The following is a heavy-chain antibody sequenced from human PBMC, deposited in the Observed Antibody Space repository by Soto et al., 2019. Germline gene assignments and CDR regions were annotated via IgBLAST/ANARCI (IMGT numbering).Heavy chain of an antibody. D-gene: IGHD5-18*01. V-gene: IGHV3-23*01. CDR1: GFTLGNYA. CDR2: ISGSGGST. J-gene: IGHJ4*02. CDR3: ARAPASSLTASRPFDY. Sequence: EVQLLESGGDLVQPGESLRVSCAASGFTLGNYAMSWVRQAPGKGLEWVSSISGSGGSTYYADSVKGRFTIARDNSKSTLYLQMNSLRVDDTALYYCARAPASSLTASRPFDYWGQGTLVTVSS.